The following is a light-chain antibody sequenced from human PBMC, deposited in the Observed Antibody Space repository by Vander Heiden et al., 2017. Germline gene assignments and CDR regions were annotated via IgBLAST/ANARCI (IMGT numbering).Light chain of an antibody. CDR1: QSVTSSY. J-gene: IGKJ4*01. Sequence: EIVMTQSPATLSVSPGERATLSCRASQSVTSSYLAWYQQKPGQAPRLLIYGASTRATGIPARFSGSGSGTEFTLTISSLQSEDFAVYYCQQYINWPTFGGGPRWTSN. CDR3: QQYINWPT. V-gene: IGKV3-15*01. CDR2: GAS.